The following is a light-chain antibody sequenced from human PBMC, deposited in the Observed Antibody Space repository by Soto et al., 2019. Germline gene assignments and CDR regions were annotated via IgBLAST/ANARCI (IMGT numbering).Light chain of an antibody. CDR2: DVS. V-gene: IGKV1-5*01. Sequence: DIQMTQSPSTLSASVGDRVTITCRASQSISSWLAWYHQKPGKAPKLLIYDVSSLESGVPSRFSGSGSGTEFTLTISSLQPVDFTTYYCQQYNSYPWTFGQGTKVEIK. CDR1: QSISSW. CDR3: QQYNSYPWT. J-gene: IGKJ1*01.